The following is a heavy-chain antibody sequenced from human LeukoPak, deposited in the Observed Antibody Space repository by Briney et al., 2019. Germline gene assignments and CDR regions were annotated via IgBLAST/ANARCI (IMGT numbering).Heavy chain of an antibody. J-gene: IGHJ4*02. CDR1: GFTLSSYA. V-gene: IGHV3-23*01. CDR3: AKQSAGSAAWYSLHYDF. Sequence: PGGSLRLSCAASGFTLSSYAMTWARQAPGRGLEWVSSVDGGGGGTYYADSVKGRFTISRDNSKDTLYLQMNGLRAEDTAVYFCAKQSAGSAAWYSLHYDFWGQGTLVTVSS. CDR2: VDGGGGGT. D-gene: IGHD6-13*01.